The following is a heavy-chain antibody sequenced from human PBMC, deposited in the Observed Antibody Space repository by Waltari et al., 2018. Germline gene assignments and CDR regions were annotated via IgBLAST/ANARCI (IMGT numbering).Heavy chain of an antibody. CDR2: INAGNGNT. CDR1: GYTFTSYA. D-gene: IGHD2-15*01. CDR3: ARDFSRGYCSGGSCYYFDY. J-gene: IGHJ4*02. V-gene: IGHV1-3*01. Sequence: QVQLVQSGAEVKKPGASVKVSCKASGYTFTSYAMHWVRQAPGQRLEWMGWINAGNGNTKYSQKFQGRVTITRDTSASTAYMELSSLRSEDTAVYYCARDFSRGYCSGGSCYYFDYWGQGTLVTVSS.